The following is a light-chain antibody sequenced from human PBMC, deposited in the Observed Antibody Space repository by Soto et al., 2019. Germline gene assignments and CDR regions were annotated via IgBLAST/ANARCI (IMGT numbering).Light chain of an antibody. CDR3: MQATQYRPYT. Sequence: DIVLTQTPLSSPVTLGQPASISCRSSQSLVHSDGRTYLSWFHQRPGQPPRLLIHQVSNRLSGVPDRFSGSGAGTDFTLKISRVEAEDVGIYFCMQATQYRPYTFVQGTKLEI. CDR1: QSLVHSDGRTY. CDR2: QVS. V-gene: IGKV2-24*01. J-gene: IGKJ2*01.